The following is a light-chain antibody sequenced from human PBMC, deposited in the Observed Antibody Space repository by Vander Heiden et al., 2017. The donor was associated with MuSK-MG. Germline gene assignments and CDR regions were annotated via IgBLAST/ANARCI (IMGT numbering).Light chain of an antibody. V-gene: IGLV1-44*01. J-gene: IGLJ3*02. CDR1: SSNVGSKS. CDR3: AAWDLRLDGLV. CDR2: DDN. Sequence: QSVLTQPPSASGTPGQRVTISCSGSSSNVGSKSVNWYQQVPGTAPKLLIYDDNQRPSRVPDRFSGSKSGSSEYLAISGLQSEDEADDDGAAWDLRLDGLVFGGGTKLTV.